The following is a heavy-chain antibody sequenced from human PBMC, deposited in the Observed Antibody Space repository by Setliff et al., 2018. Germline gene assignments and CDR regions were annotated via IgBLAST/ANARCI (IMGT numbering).Heavy chain of an antibody. CDR2: INAANDNT. J-gene: IGHJ4*02. CDR3: ASAEVVVAP. D-gene: IGHD2-15*01. Sequence: GASVKVSCKASGYSFTSYGMHWVRQAPGQGLEWMGWINAANDNTKYSQKFQGRVTITRDTSASTVYMELSSLRYEDTAVYYCASAEVVVAPWGQGTLVTVSS. CDR1: GYSFTSYG. V-gene: IGHV1-3*01.